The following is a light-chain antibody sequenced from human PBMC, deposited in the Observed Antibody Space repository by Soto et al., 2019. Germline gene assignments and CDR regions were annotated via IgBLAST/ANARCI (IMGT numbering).Light chain of an antibody. V-gene: IGKV1-5*01. Sequence: DIQMTQSPSTLSASVGDRVTITCRASQSIGSWLAWYQQKPGKAPKLLIYDASTLESGVPSRFSGSGSGTEFTLTISSLQPDDFATYSCQQYNSYSPWTFGQGTKVEI. CDR3: QQYNSYSPWT. CDR1: QSIGSW. J-gene: IGKJ1*01. CDR2: DAS.